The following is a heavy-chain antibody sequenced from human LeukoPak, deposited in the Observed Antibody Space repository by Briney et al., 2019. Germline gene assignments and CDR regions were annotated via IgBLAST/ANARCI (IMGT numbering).Heavy chain of an antibody. J-gene: IGHJ4*02. CDR3: ARAERGYDILTGYSKYYFDY. CDR2: ISTYNGNT. V-gene: IGHV1-18*01. Sequence: GASVKVSCKASGYTITSYGISWVRQAPGQGLEWMGWISTYNGNTNYAQKLQGRVTMTTDTSTSTAYMELRSLRSDDTAVYYCARAERGYDILTGYSKYYFDYWGQGTLVIVSS. D-gene: IGHD3-9*01. CDR1: GYTITSYG.